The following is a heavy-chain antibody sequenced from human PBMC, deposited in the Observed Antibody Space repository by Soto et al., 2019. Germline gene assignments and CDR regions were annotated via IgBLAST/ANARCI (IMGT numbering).Heavy chain of an antibody. J-gene: IGHJ6*02. CDR1: GGSISSGGYY. CDR3: ARVVVAAPDYYYGMDV. Sequence: PSETLSLTCTVSGGSISSGGYYWSWIRHHPGKGLEWIGYIYYSGSTYYNPSLKSRVTISVDTSKNQFSLKLSSVTAADTAVYYCARVVVAAPDYYYGMDVWGQGTTVTVSS. CDR2: IYYSGST. D-gene: IGHD2-15*01. V-gene: IGHV4-31*03.